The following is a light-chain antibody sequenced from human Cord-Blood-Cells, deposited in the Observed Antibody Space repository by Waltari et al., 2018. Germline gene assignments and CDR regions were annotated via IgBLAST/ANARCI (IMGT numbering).Light chain of an antibody. CDR3: CSYAGSSTLWV. Sequence: QSALTQPASVSGSPGQSIPISCTGTSSDVGSYNLVSWYQQQPGKAPKLMIYEGSKRPSGVSNRFSGSKSGNTASLTISGLQAEDEADYYCCSYAGSSTLWVFGGGTKLTVL. J-gene: IGLJ3*02. V-gene: IGLV2-23*01. CDR2: EGS. CDR1: SSDVGSYNL.